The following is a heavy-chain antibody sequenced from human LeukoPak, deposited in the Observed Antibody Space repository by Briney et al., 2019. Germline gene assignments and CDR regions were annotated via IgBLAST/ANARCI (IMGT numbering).Heavy chain of an antibody. D-gene: IGHD2-2*01. CDR2: ISYDGSNK. V-gene: IGHV3-30*04. CDR3: ARDRGQLLRMDV. Sequence: GGSLGLSCAASGFTFSSYEMNWVRQAPGKGLEWVAVISYDGSNKYYADSVKGRFTISRDNSKNTLYLQMNSLRAEDTAVYYCARDRGQLLRMDVWGKGTTVTVSS. CDR1: GFTFSSYE. J-gene: IGHJ6*04.